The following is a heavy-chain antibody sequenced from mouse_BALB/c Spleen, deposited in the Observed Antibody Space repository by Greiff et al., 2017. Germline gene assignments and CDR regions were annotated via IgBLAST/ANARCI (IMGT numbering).Heavy chain of an antibody. Sequence: EVNVVESGGGLVQPGGSRKLSCAASGFTFSSFGMHWVRQAPEKGLEWVAYISSGSSTIYYADTVKGRFTISRDNPKNTLFLQMTSLRSEDTAMYYCARGDGYYRYFDVWGAGTTVTVSS. CDR3: ARGDGYYRYFDV. CDR1: GFTFSSFG. D-gene: IGHD2-3*01. V-gene: IGHV5-17*02. J-gene: IGHJ1*01. CDR2: ISSGSSTI.